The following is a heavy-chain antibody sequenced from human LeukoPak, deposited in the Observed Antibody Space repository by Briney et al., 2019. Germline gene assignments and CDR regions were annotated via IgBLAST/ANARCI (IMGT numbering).Heavy chain of an antibody. CDR3: ARDNYGSGSPYGMGV. V-gene: IGHV4-31*03. Sequence: SETLSLTCTVSGGSISSGGYYWSWIRQHPGKGLEWIGYIYYSGSTYYNPSLKSRVTISVDTSKNQFSLKLSSVTVADTAVYYCARDNYGSGSPYGMGVWGKGTTVTVSS. J-gene: IGHJ6*04. CDR2: IYYSGST. D-gene: IGHD3-10*01. CDR1: GGSISSGGYY.